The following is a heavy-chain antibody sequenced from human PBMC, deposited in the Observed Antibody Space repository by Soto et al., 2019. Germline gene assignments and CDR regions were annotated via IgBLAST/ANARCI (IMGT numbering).Heavy chain of an antibody. J-gene: IGHJ4*02. CDR1: GFTFSKNA. V-gene: IGHV3-23*01. D-gene: IGHD3-10*01. Sequence: GGSLRLSCAASGFTFSKNAMSWVRQAPGKGLEWVSTISASTASTFYADSVKGRFTISRDNSKATVYLQMNSLIADDTAVYYCAKDKGRGITMVRGVITLGPFDYWGQGTPVTVSS. CDR3: AKDKGRGITMVRGVITLGPFDY. CDR2: ISASTAST.